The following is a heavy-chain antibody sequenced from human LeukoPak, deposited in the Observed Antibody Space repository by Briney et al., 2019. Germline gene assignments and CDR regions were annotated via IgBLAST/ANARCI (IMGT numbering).Heavy chain of an antibody. CDR3: ARVKSDYDFWSGYHAPSSGFDY. D-gene: IGHD3-3*01. V-gene: IGHV4-39*07. Sequence: PSETLSLTCTVSGGSISRSRDYWGWIRQPPGKGLEWIGSIYYSGSTYYSPSLKSRVTISVDTSKNQFSLKLSSVTAADTAVYYCARVKSDYDFWSGYHAPSSGFDYWGQGTLVTVSS. CDR2: IYYSGST. J-gene: IGHJ4*02. CDR1: GGSISRSRDY.